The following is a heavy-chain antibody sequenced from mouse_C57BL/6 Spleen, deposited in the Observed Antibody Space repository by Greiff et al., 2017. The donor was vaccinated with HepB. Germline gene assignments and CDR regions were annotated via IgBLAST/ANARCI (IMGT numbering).Heavy chain of an antibody. V-gene: IGHV2-2*01. D-gene: IGHD1-1*01. Sequence: VKLMESGPGLVQPSQSLSITCTVSGFSLTSYGVHWVRQSPGKGLEWLGVIWSGGSTDYNAAFISRLSISKDNSKSQVFFKMNSLQADDTAIYYCASYYGSSSAWFAYWGQGTLVTVSA. J-gene: IGHJ3*01. CDR3: ASYYGSSSAWFAY. CDR2: IWSGGST. CDR1: GFSLTSYG.